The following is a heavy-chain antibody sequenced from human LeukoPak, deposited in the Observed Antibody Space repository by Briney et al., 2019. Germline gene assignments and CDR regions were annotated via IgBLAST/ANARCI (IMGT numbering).Heavy chain of an antibody. D-gene: IGHD1-1*01. Sequence: GGSLRLSCAASGFTFSSYSMNWVRQAPGKGLEWVSYISSRSATIYYADSVKGRFTISRDNAKNSLYLQMNSLRAEDTAVYYCANLGKVGKHNPYYFDYWGQGTLVTVSS. CDR3: ANLGKVGKHNPYYFDY. CDR2: ISSRSATI. J-gene: IGHJ4*02. V-gene: IGHV3-48*01. CDR1: GFTFSSYS.